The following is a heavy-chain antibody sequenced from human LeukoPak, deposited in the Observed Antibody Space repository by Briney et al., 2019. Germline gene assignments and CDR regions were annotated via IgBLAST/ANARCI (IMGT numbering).Heavy chain of an antibody. Sequence: GGSLRLSCVASGFTFSSYEMNWVRQAPGKGLEWVSSISSSSSYIYYADSVKGRFTISRDNSENTLYLLMNSLRGEDTAIYYCALLGSKLLWRIDYWGQGTLVTVSS. J-gene: IGHJ4*02. CDR2: ISSSSSYI. CDR3: ALLGSKLLWRIDY. V-gene: IGHV3-21*04. D-gene: IGHD3-10*01. CDR1: GFTFSSYE.